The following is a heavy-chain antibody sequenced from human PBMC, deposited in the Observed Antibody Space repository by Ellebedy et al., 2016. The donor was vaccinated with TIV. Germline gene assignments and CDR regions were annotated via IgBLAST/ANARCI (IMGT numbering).Heavy chain of an antibody. J-gene: IGHJ6*02. V-gene: IGHV3-13*01. CDR2: IDNAGDT. CDR1: GFTFSRYD. D-gene: IGHD3-16*01. Sequence: GGSLRLXCAASGFTFSRYDMHWVRQRTRKGLEWVASIDNAGDTYYPGSVKGGFTISRENAKNSLYLQMNSLRVEDTAVYYCTRFEIISGGGYGMDVWGQGTTVTVSS. CDR3: TRFEIISGGGYGMDV.